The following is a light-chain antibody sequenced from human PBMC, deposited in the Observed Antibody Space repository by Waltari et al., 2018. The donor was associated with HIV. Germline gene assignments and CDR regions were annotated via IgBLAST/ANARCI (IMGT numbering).Light chain of an antibody. CDR3: SSFTTSITVV. V-gene: IGLV2-18*02. CDR1: RSDLGNYKE. J-gene: IGLJ2*01. CDR2: DVS. Sequence: QSALTHPPSVSGPLGQSVTISCTGTRSDLGNYKEVSWYQQSPGTPPKLMIYDVSNRPSGVPDRFSWSKSGNTASLTISGLQAEDEADYYCSSFTTSITVVFGGGTKLTVL.